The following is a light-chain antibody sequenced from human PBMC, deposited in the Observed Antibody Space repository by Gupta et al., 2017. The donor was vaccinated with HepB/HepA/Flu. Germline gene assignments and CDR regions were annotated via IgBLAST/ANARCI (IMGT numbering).Light chain of an antibody. CDR3: WSYAGGYNLV. CDR1: SSDVGAYNY. CDR2: DVS. J-gene: IGLJ2*01. V-gene: IGLV2-11*01. Sequence: QFALTQPRSVSGSPGQSVTISCTGPSSDVGAYNYVSWYQQHPGKAPKLMIYDVSGRPSGIPDRFSGSKSGNTASLTISGLQTEDEGDYFCWSYAGGYNLVFGGGTKLTVL.